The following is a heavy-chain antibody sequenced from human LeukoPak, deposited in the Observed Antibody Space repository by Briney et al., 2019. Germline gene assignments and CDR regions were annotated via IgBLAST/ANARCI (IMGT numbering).Heavy chain of an antibody. V-gene: IGHV4-59*12. J-gene: IGHJ4*02. CDR3: ARGLFVVPGVAAAGTHIDF. Sequence: SETLSLTCTVSGGSISRYYWSWIRQPPGRGLEWVGYTYYSGSTNYNPSLTSRVTISVDTSKNQFSLKLSSVTAADTAVYYCARGLFVVPGVAAAGTHIDFWGQGTLVTVSS. CDR2: TYYSGST. CDR1: GGSISRYY. D-gene: IGHD6-25*01.